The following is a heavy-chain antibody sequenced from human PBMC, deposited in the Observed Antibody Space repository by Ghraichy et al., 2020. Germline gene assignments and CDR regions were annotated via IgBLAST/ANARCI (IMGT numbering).Heavy chain of an antibody. CDR2: IYYSGST. J-gene: IGHJ4*02. V-gene: IGHV4-31*03. Sequence: SETLSLTCTVSGGSISSGGYYWSWIRQHPGKGLEWIGYIYYSGSTYYNPSLKSRVTISVDTSKNQFSLKLSSVTAADTAVYYCASARIVLGTLDYWGQGTLVTVSS. CDR3: ASARIVLGTLDY. CDR1: GGSISSGGYY. D-gene: IGHD2-8*01.